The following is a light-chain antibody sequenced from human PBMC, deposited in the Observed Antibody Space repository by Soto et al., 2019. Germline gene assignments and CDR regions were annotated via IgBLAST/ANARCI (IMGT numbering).Light chain of an antibody. Sequence: EIVLTQSPGTLSLSPGERATLSCRASQSVRSNYLAWYQQKPGQAPRLLFYGASSRATGVPDRFSGSGSGTDFTLTINSLEPEDFAVYYCHQYTKTPGTFGQGTRLEIK. V-gene: IGKV3-20*01. CDR3: HQYTKTPGT. CDR1: QSVRSNY. J-gene: IGKJ2*01. CDR2: GAS.